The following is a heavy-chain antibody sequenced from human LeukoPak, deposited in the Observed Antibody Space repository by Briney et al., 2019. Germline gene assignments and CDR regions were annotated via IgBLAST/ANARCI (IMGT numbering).Heavy chain of an antibody. CDR1: GGSISSSSYY. CDR2: IYYSGST. J-gene: IGHJ3*02. D-gene: IGHD3-22*01. CDR3: ARDTCDSRSFGPAFDI. V-gene: IGHV4-39*07. Sequence: SETLSLTCTVSGGSISSSSYYWGWLRQPPGKGLEWIGSIYYSGSTYYNPSLKSRVTISVDTSKNQFSLKLSSVTAADTAVYYCARDTCDSRSFGPAFDIWGQGTMVTVSS.